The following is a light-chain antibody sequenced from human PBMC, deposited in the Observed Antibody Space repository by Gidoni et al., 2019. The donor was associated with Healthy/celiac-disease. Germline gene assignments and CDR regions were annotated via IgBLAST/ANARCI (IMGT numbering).Light chain of an antibody. V-gene: IGKV3-11*01. CDR3: QQRSNWPPLT. Sequence: EIVLTQSPATLAVSPGERATLSCRASQSVSSYLSWYQQQPGQAPRLLIYDASNRATGIPARFSGSGSGTDFTLTISSLEPEDFAVYYCQQRSNWPPLTFGGGTKVEIK. J-gene: IGKJ4*01. CDR2: DAS. CDR1: QSVSSY.